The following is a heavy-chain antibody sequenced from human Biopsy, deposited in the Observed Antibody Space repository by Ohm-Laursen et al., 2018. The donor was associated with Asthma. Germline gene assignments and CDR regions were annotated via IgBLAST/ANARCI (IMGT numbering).Heavy chain of an antibody. CDR3: ARGPEWSGLDI. V-gene: IGHV4-34*01. D-gene: IGHD3-3*01. Sequence: PGTLSLTCRMYGLSSSAYYWTWIRQTPGKGLEWIGESDHRGNTNTNATLKSRVTISKAKSANEFSLKMKSVTAADTAIYYCARGPEWSGLDIWGQGTTVTVAS. CDR2: SDHRGNT. J-gene: IGHJ6*02. CDR1: GLSSSAYY.